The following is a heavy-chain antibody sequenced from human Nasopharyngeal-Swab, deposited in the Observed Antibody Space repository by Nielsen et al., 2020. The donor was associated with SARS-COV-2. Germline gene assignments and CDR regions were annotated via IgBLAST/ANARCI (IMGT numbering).Heavy chain of an antibody. CDR1: GFSSSDYY. V-gene: IGHV3-11*06. Sequence: GGSRRLSCAASGFSSSDYYMSWIRQAAGKGREWVAYISSDRSIYTFYADSVKGRFTISRDTAKNSLSLQMDSLRVEDTAVYFCARVEDNFGDYIAYWGQGTLVAVSS. CDR3: ARVEDNFGDYIAY. D-gene: IGHD4-17*01. CDR2: ISSDRSIYT. J-gene: IGHJ4*02.